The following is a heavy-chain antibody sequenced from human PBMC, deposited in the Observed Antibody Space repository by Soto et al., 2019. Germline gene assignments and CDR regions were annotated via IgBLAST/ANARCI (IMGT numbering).Heavy chain of an antibody. CDR1: GFPFSSFG. Sequence: GGSLRLSCAASGFPFSSFGIHWVRQATGEGLEWVAVIWYDESNKYYADSVKGRFTISRDNAKNTVDLQMNSLRGEDTAVYYCARSGCSGGTCYRGYDGFDIWGQGTKVTVSS. D-gene: IGHD2-15*01. J-gene: IGHJ3*02. V-gene: IGHV3-33*01. CDR3: ARSGCSGGTCYRGYDGFDI. CDR2: IWYDESNK.